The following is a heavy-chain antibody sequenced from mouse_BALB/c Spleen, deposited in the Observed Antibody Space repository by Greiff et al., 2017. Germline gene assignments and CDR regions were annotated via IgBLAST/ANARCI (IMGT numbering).Heavy chain of an antibody. CDR2: ISYSGST. D-gene: IGHD3-1*01. J-gene: IGHJ4*01. CDR1: GDSITSGY. V-gene: IGHV3-8*02. CDR3: ARSSGYGGYAMDY. Sequence: EVKLQESGPSLVKPSQTLSLTCSVTGDSITSGYWNWIRKFPGNKLEYMGYISYSGSTYYNPSLKSRISITRDTSKNQYYLQLNSVTTEDTATYYCARSSGYGGYAMDYWGQGTSVTVSS.